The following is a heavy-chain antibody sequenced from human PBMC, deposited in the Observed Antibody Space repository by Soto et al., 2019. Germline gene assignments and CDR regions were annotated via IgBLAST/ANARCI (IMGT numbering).Heavy chain of an antibody. Sequence: PGGSLRLSCAASGFTVSSNYMSWVRQAPGKGLECVSLIYTGGSTYYADSVKGRFTISRDNSKNTLYLQMNGLRAEDTAVYYCARGVGPSWSYYNSYFDYWGQGTLVTVSS. CDR1: GFTVSSNY. D-gene: IGHD3-10*01. V-gene: IGHV3-53*01. CDR3: ARGVGPSWSYYNSYFDY. CDR2: IYTGGST. J-gene: IGHJ4*02.